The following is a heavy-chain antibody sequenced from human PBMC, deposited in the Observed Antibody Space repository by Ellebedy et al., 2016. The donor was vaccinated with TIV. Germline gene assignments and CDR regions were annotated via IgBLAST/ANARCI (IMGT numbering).Heavy chain of an antibody. V-gene: IGHV4-31*03. J-gene: IGHJ5*02. CDR3: ARWGNQLLLPRAFGP. D-gene: IGHD2-2*01. CDR1: GGSISSGGYY. Sequence: SETLSLXXTVSGGSISSGGYYWSWIRQHPGKGLEWIGYIYYSGSTYYNPSLKSRVTISVDTSKNQFSLKLSSVTAADTAVYYCARWGNQLLLPRAFGPWGQGTLVTVSS. CDR2: IYYSGST.